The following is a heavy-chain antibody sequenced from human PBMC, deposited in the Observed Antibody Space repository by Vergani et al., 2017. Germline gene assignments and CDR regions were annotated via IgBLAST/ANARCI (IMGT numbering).Heavy chain of an antibody. D-gene: IGHD3-10*01. V-gene: IGHV4-59*11. CDR1: GGSISGHY. Sequence: QVQLQESGPGLVKPSETLSLTCTVSGGSISGHYWSWIRQAPGKGLDWVGYIYYTGDTRSNPSLTSRISMSLDTSRSQFSLTVKSVTVADTAVYYCGRVADFYGLGSRLLDLWGQGILVTVSS. CDR2: IYYTGDT. CDR3: GRVADFYGLGSRLLDL. J-gene: IGHJ5*02.